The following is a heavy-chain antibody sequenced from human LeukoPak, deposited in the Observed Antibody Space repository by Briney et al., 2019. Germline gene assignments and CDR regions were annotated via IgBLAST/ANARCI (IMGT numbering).Heavy chain of an antibody. D-gene: IGHD5-18*01. Sequence: GGSLRLSCAASGFTFSSYEMNWVRQAPGKGLEWVSYISSSGSTIYYADSVKGRFTISRDNAKNSLYLQINSLRAEDTAVYYCARGYMDTLDYWGQGTLVTVSS. CDR1: GFTFSSYE. CDR2: ISSSGSTI. CDR3: ARGYMDTLDY. J-gene: IGHJ4*02. V-gene: IGHV3-48*03.